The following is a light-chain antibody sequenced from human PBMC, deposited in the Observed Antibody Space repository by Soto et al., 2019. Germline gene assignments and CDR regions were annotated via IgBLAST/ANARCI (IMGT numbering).Light chain of an antibody. CDR3: CSYTSSSTLVV. CDR2: GVS. Sequence: QAASVSGSPGQSITISCTGTSSDVGGYNYVSWYQQHPGKAPKLIIYGVSTRPSGVSNRFSGSKSGNTASLTISGLQAEDEADYYCCSYTSSSTLVVFGGGTKLTVL. J-gene: IGLJ2*01. CDR1: SSDVGGYNY. V-gene: IGLV2-14*01.